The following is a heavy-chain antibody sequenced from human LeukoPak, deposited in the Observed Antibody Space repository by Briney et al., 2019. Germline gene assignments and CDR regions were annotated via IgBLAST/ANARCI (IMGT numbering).Heavy chain of an antibody. J-gene: IGHJ6*02. V-gene: IGHV4-34*01. CDR3: AFRLSEIQLWSPAKPYYYYGMDV. D-gene: IGHD5-18*01. Sequence: SETLSLTCAVYGGSFSGYYWSWIRQPPGKGLEWIGEINHSGSTNYNPSLKSRVTISVDTSKNQFSLKLSSVTAADTAVYYRAFRLSEIQLWSPAKPYYYYGMDVWGQGTTVTVSS. CDR2: INHSGST. CDR1: GGSFSGYY.